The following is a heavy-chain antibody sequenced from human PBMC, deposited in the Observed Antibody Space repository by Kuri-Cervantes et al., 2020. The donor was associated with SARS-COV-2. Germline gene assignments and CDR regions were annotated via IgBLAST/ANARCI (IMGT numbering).Heavy chain of an antibody. CDR3: AKDLAVAGSEDDS. V-gene: IGHV3-23*01. D-gene: IGHD6-19*01. CDR1: GFSFSTYA. J-gene: IGHJ4*02. CDR2: LSVSGGNT. Sequence: GGSLRLSCAASGFSFSTYAMHWVRQAPGKGLEWVSSLSVSGGNTYYADSVKGRFTISRDNSRNTLYLQMNSLSAEDTAVYYCAKDLAVAGSEDDSWGQGTLVTVSS.